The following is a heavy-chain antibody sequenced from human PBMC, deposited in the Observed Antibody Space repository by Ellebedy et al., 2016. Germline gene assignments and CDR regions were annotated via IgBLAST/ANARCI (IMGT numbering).Heavy chain of an antibody. CDR2: ISGSGGST. J-gene: IGHJ4*02. V-gene: IGHV3-23*01. CDR1: GFTFSSYA. CDR3: TRLANGSGSYPKGNY. D-gene: IGHD3-10*01. Sequence: GGSLRLXXAASGFTFSSYAMSWVRQAPGKGLEWVSAISGSGGSTYYADSVKGRFTISRDDSKNTAYLQMNSLKTEDTAVYYCTRLANGSGSYPKGNYWGQGTLVTVSS.